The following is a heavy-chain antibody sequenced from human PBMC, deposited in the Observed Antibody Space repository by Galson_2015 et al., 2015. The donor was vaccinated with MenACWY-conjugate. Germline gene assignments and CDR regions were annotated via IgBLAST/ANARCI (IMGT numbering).Heavy chain of an antibody. CDR2: ITGNGDSI. J-gene: IGHJ6*02. V-gene: IGHV3-23*01. D-gene: IGHD6-19*01. CDR3: AKWDSSGRTGYNYYGMDV. Sequence: SLRLSCAASGFTFSSYAMSWVRQAPGKGLERVSVITGNGDSIYYADSVKGRFTISRDNSKSTLDLQMNSLRAEDTAVCFCAKWDSSGRTGYNYYGMDVWGQGTTVTVSS. CDR1: GFTFSSYA.